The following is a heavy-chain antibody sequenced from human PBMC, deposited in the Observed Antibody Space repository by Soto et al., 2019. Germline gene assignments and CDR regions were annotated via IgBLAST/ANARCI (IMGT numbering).Heavy chain of an antibody. Sequence: QVQLVQSGAEVKKPGSSVKVSCKASGGTFSSYAISWVRQAPGQGLEWMGGIIPIFGTANYAQKFQGRVTITADESTSTAYMELSSLRSEDTAVYYCARDLSPIVLVPAANYYYYGMDVWGQGTTVTVSS. CDR3: ARDLSPIVLVPAANYYYYGMDV. CDR1: GGTFSSYA. D-gene: IGHD2-2*01. J-gene: IGHJ6*02. V-gene: IGHV1-69*01. CDR2: IIPIFGTA.